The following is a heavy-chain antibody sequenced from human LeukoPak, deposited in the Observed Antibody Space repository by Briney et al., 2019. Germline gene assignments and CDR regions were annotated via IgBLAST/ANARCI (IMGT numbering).Heavy chain of an antibody. J-gene: IGHJ4*02. CDR1: SGSISSYY. V-gene: IGHV4-4*07. CDR3: GRQGYTASHYFLDY. Sequence: PSETLSLTCTVSSGSISSYYWGWVRQPPGKGLEWIGRIYTTGTTQYNPSLKSRVTMSIDTSTNQFSLNLRSMTAADTAVYYCGRQGYTASHYFLDYWSQGTLVAVS. D-gene: IGHD2-2*02. CDR2: IYTTGTT.